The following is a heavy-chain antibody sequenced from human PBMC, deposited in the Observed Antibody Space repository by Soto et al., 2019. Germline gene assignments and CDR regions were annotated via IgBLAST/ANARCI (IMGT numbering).Heavy chain of an antibody. J-gene: IGHJ1*01. CDR2: INAGNGNT. V-gene: IGHV1-3*01. Sequence: QVQLVQSGAEVKKPGASVKVSCKASGYTFTSYAMHWVRQAPGQRLEWMGWINAGNGNTKYSQKFQGRVTITRDTSARTAYIELSSLRSEDTAVYYCAREANSSGWYKSGYFQHWGQGTLVTVSS. CDR1: GYTFTSYA. D-gene: IGHD6-19*01. CDR3: AREANSSGWYKSGYFQH.